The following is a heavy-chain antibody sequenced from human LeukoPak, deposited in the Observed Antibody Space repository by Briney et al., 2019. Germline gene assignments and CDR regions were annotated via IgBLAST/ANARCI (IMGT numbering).Heavy chain of an antibody. J-gene: IGHJ3*02. D-gene: IGHD2-2*01. Sequence: GGSLRLSCAASGFTFSSYGMSWVRQAPGKGVEGVSAISGSGGSTYYADSVKGRFTISRDNSKNTLYLQMNSLRAEDTAVYYCAKDRTTNDAFDIWGQGTMVTVSS. CDR2: ISGSGGST. CDR3: AKDRTTNDAFDI. V-gene: IGHV3-23*01. CDR1: GFTFSSYG.